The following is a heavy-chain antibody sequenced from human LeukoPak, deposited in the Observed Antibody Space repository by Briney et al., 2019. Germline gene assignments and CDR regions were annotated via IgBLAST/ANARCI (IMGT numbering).Heavy chain of an antibody. Sequence: PGGSLRLSCAASGFTFSSSGMHWVRQAPGKGLEWVAFIRYDGNNKYYADSVKGRFTISRDNSKNTLYLQMSSLRAEDTAVYYCAKGPVVRGVTRRYYSYMDVWGKGTTVTISS. CDR3: AKGPVVRGVTRRYYSYMDV. V-gene: IGHV3-30*02. J-gene: IGHJ6*03. CDR2: IRYDGNNK. CDR1: GFTFSSSG. D-gene: IGHD3-10*01.